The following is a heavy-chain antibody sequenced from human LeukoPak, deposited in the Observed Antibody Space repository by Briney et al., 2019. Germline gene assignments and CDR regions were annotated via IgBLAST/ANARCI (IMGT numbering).Heavy chain of an antibody. J-gene: IGHJ4*02. CDR1: GHTFTDYF. D-gene: IGHD5-18*01. CDR3: ARDPGYSSPRGDY. V-gene: IGHV1-2*02. Sequence: GASVKVSCKASGHTFTDYFMHWVRQAPGQGLEWMGWINPNSGGTHYAQKFQGRVTMTRDTSISTAYMELSRLRSEDTAVYYCARDPGYSSPRGDYWGQGTLVTVSS. CDR2: INPNSGGT.